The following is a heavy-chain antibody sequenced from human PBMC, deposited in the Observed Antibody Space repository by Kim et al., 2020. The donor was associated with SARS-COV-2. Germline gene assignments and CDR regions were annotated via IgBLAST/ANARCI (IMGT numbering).Heavy chain of an antibody. Sequence: GGSLRLSCAVAGFTFSDYYMSWIRQAPGKGQARVAYISSSGRNIYYADPVKGRFTTSRDNAKNSLYLQMNSLSAEDTAVYYCARSRFTRGIAAAVAFAI. V-gene: IGHV3-11*01. J-gene: IGHJ3*02. CDR2: ISSSGRNI. CDR1: GFTFSDYY. D-gene: IGHD6-13*01. CDR3: ARSRFTRGIAAAVAFAI.